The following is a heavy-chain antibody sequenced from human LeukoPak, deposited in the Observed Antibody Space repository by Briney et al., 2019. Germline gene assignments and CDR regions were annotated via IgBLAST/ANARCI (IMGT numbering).Heavy chain of an antibody. J-gene: IGHJ4*02. CDR2: IIPIFGTA. D-gene: IGHD6-19*01. V-gene: IGHV1-69*05. CDR3: ASKREYSSGWWFDY. CDR1: GGTFSSYA. Sequence: ASVKVSCKASGGTFSSYAISWGRQAPGQGLEWMGGIIPIFGTANYAQKFQGGVTITTDESTSTAYMELSSLRSEDTAVYYCASKREYSSGWWFDYWGQGTLVTVSS.